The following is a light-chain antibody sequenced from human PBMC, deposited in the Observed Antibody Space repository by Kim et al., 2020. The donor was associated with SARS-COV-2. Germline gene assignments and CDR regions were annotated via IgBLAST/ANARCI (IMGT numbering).Light chain of an antibody. CDR3: QQSGSSPWT. V-gene: IGKV3-20*01. CDR1: QGVGSIY. J-gene: IGKJ1*01. CDR2: SSS. Sequence: CPGESATPSCRASQGVGSIYSAWYQQRPGQAPRLLVYSSSSRATGIPDRCSGSGSGTDFTLTISRLEPEDFAAYYCQQSGSSPWTLGQGTKVDIK.